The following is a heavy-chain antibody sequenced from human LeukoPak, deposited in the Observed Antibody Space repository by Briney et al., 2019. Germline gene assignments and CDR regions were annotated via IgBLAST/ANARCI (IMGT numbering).Heavy chain of an antibody. D-gene: IGHD2-2*01. Sequence: ASVKVSCKASGYTFTCYDINWVRRATGQGLEWMGWMNPNSGNTDYAQNFQGRVTMTRNTSISTVYMELSSLRSEDTAVYYCARAPHYCGNTTCYVISGGMDVWGQGTTVTVSS. CDR2: MNPNSGNT. V-gene: IGHV1-8*01. CDR3: ARAPHYCGNTTCYVISGGMDV. J-gene: IGHJ6*02. CDR1: GYTFTCYD.